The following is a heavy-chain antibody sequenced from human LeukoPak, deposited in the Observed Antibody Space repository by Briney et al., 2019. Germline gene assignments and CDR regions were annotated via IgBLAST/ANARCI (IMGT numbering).Heavy chain of an antibody. V-gene: IGHV3-30*04. CDR3: ARGGSPDY. CDR2: TSYEGSNE. Sequence: GRTLRLSRAASVFTYSNYAILCAPDAPTRGLECGAVTSYEGSNEHYADSVKGRFTIFRVNSKDTLYLQMSGLRAEDSALYYCARGGSPDYWGQGTLVTVSS. CDR1: VFTYSNYA. J-gene: IGHJ4*02. D-gene: IGHD3-16*01.